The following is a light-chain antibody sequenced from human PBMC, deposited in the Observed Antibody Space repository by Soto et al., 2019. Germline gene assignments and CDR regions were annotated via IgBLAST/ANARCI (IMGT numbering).Light chain of an antibody. Sequence: QSVLTQSPSASGTPGQRVTISCSGTSANIGTNYVYWYQQLPGTAPKVLIYSNDKRPSGVPDRFSGSKSGTSASLVISGLRSEDEADYYCAAWDDSLDGPLFGGGTQLTVL. CDR2: SND. CDR3: AAWDDSLDGPL. J-gene: IGLJ2*01. V-gene: IGLV1-47*01. CDR1: SANIGTNY.